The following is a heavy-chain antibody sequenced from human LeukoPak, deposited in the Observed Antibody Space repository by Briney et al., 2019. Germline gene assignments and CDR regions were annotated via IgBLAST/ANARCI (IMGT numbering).Heavy chain of an antibody. J-gene: IGHJ3*02. CDR2: ISAYNGNT. CDR1: GYTFTSYG. Sequence: ASVKVSCKASGYTFTSYGISWVRQAPGQGLEWMGWISAYNGNTNYAQKLQGRVTMTTDTSTSTAYMELRSLRSDDTAVYYCARDSSTAYRGGDCFTGDAFDIWGQGTMVTVSS. D-gene: IGHD2-21*02. CDR3: ARDSSTAYRGGDCFTGDAFDI. V-gene: IGHV1-18*01.